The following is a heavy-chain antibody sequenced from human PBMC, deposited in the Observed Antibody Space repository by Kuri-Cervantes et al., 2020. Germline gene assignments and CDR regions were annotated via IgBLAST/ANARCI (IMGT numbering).Heavy chain of an antibody. CDR1: GFTFSSYN. CDR2: ISHDGNKK. CDR3: AKIARGTSDILTT. Sequence: GGSLRLSCAASGFTFSSYNMHWVRQAPGKGLEWVAVISHDGNKKYYADSVKGRFTISRDNSKNTLYLQENSLRPEDTAVYYCAKIARGTSDILTTWGQGTLVTVSS. V-gene: IGHV3-30*18. J-gene: IGHJ5*02. D-gene: IGHD3-9*01.